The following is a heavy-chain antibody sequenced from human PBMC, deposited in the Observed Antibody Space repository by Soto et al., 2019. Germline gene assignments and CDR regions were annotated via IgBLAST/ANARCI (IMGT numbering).Heavy chain of an antibody. D-gene: IGHD3-3*01. J-gene: IGHJ4*02. V-gene: IGHV3-30-3*01. CDR2: ISYDGSNK. CDR3: ARDQEGFWSGPLVY. CDR1: GFTFSSYA. Sequence: GGSLRLSCAASGFTFSSYAMHWVRQAPGKGLEWVAVISYDGSNKYYADSVKGRFTISRDNSKNTLYLQMNSLRAEDTAVYYCARDQEGFWSGPLVYWGQGTLVTVSS.